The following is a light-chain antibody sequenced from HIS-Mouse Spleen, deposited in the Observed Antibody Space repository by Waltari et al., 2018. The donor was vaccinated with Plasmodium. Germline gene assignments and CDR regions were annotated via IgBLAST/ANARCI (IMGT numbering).Light chain of an antibody. CDR3: CSYAGSSTYV. Sequence: QSALTQPASVSGSPGQSITLSCPGTSSDVGSYNLVSWYQQHPGKAPKRMIYEGSKRPSGVSNRFSGSKSGNTASLTISGLQAEDEADYYCCSYAGSSTYVFGTGTKVTVL. CDR2: EGS. J-gene: IGLJ1*01. V-gene: IGLV2-23*01. CDR1: SSDVGSYNL.